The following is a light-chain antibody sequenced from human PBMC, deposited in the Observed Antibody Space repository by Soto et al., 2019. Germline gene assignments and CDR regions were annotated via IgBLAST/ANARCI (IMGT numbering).Light chain of an antibody. Sequence: EIVLTQSPATLSLSPGERATLSCRASQSLSSYLAWYQQKPGQAPRLLIYGASTRATGIPDRFSGSGSETEFTLTISSLQSEDYAIYYCQQYNNWPPWTFGQGTKVDIK. CDR3: QQYNNWPPWT. V-gene: IGKV3-15*01. CDR1: QSLSSY. CDR2: GAS. J-gene: IGKJ1*01.